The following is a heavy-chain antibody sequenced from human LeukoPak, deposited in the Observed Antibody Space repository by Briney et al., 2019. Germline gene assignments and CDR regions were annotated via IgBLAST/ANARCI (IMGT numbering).Heavy chain of an antibody. Sequence: KPSETLSLTCTVSGGSMSSYYWSWIRQPPGKGVEWIGYIYYSGSTNYNPSLKSRVTISVDTSKNQFSLKLSSVTAADTAVYYCARGPTRDDVFDIWGQGTMVTVSS. CDR3: ARGPTRDDVFDI. V-gene: IGHV4-59*01. J-gene: IGHJ3*02. CDR1: GGSMSSYY. CDR2: IYYSGST.